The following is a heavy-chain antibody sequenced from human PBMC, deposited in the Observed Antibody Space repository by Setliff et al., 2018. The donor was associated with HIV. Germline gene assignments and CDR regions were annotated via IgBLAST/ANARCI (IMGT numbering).Heavy chain of an antibody. CDR1: GFTFSFFG. J-gene: IGHJ5*02. Sequence: GGSLRLSCTASGFTFSFFGMHWVRQAPGKGLEWVAAIWYDGSNKYYADSVKGRFTISRDNAKNSLYLQMNSLRVEDTAVYYCARDAIRLAMRGWFDPWGQGTLVTVSS. CDR2: IWYDGSNK. V-gene: IGHV3-33*01. D-gene: IGHD3-10*01. CDR3: ARDAIRLAMRGWFDP.